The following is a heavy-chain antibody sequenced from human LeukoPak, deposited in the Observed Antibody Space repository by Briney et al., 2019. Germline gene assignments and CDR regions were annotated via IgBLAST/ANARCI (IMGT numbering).Heavy chain of an antibody. CDR3: ARGGWELPEGSLDN. J-gene: IGHJ4*02. CDR2: VYYSGST. V-gene: IGHV4-39*01. Sequence: SETLSLTCTVSGGSISSSGYYWGWIRQPPGKGLEWIGSVYYSGSTYYNPSLQSRVTISVDTSKNQFSLKLSSVTAADTAVYYCARGGWELPEGSLDNWGQGTLVTVSS. CDR1: GGSISSSGYY. D-gene: IGHD1-26*01.